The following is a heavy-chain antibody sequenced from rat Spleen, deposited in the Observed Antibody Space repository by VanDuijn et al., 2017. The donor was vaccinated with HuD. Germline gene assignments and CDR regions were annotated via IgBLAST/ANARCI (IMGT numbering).Heavy chain of an antibody. Sequence: EVQLVESDGGLVQPGRSLKLSCAASGFTFSDYYMAWVRQAPTKGLEWVATISYGDSSGHSSTYYRDSVKGRFTISRDNAKSTLYLQMNSLRSEDTATYYCARQEAEGILDYWGQGVMVTVSS. V-gene: IGHV5-29*01. CDR3: ARQEAEGILDY. CDR2: ISYGDSSGHSST. CDR1: GFTFSDYY. D-gene: IGHD1-11*01. J-gene: IGHJ2*01.